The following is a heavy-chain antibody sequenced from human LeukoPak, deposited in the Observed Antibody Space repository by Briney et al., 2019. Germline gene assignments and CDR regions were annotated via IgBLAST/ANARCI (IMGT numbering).Heavy chain of an antibody. CDR1: GFAFSRYW. J-gene: IGHJ1*01. CDR2: IKSDGKT. D-gene: IGHD3-22*01. V-gene: IGHV3-74*01. CDR3: ARAPSEVGGYYPEYFRH. Sequence: GGSLRLSCEASGFAFSRYWMHWVRQAPGKGLVWVSRIKSDGKTNYADSVKGRFTISRDNAKNTVSLQMDSLRAEDTGVYYCARAPSEVGGYYPEYFRHWGQGTLVTASS.